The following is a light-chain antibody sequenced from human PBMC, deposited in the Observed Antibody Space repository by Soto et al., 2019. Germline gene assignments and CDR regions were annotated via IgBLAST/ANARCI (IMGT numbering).Light chain of an antibody. Sequence: EIVMTQSPATLSVSPGERATLSCRASQSVSSNLAWYQQNPGQAPRLLLYGASTRATGIPARFSGSGSGTEFTLTSSSRQSEDCAVYYCQQYNNWPPWTFGQGTKVEIK. CDR3: QQYNNWPPWT. J-gene: IGKJ1*01. CDR1: QSVSSN. CDR2: GAS. V-gene: IGKV3-15*01.